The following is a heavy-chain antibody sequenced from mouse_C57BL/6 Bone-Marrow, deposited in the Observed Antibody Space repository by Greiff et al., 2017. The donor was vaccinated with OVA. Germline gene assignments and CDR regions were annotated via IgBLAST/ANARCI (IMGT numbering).Heavy chain of an antibody. CDR1: GFNIKDDY. J-gene: IGHJ3*01. D-gene: IGHD2-3*01. Sequence: VQLQQSGAELVRPGASVKLSCTASGFNIKDDYMHWVKQRPEQGLEWIGWIDPENGDTEYASKFQGKATITADTSSNTAYLQLSSLTSEDTAVYYCAKEGYYTKAGFADWGQGTLVTVSA. V-gene: IGHV14-4*01. CDR3: AKEGYYTKAGFAD. CDR2: IDPENGDT.